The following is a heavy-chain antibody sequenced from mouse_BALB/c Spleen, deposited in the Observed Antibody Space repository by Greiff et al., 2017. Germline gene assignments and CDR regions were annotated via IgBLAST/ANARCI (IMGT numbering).Heavy chain of an antibody. CDR2: ISSGSSTI. Sequence: EVQRVESGGGLVQPGGSRKLSCAASGFTFSSFGMHWVRQAPEKGLEWVAYISSGSSTIYYADTVKGRFTISRDNPKNTLFLQMTSLRSEDTAMYYCASYGNHDAMDYWGQGTSVTVSS. CDR1: GFTFSSFG. D-gene: IGHD2-1*01. J-gene: IGHJ4*01. CDR3: ASYGNHDAMDY. V-gene: IGHV5-17*02.